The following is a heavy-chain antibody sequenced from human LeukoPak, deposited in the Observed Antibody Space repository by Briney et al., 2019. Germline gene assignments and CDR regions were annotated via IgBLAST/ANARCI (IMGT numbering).Heavy chain of an antibody. CDR2: ISSSSSYI. V-gene: IGHV3-21*01. D-gene: IGHD1-7*01. CDR1: GFTVSSNY. CDR3: ALGTTVSEFDY. Sequence: GGSLRLSCAASGFTVSSNYMSWVRQAPGKGLEWVSSISSSSSYIYYADSVKGRFTISRDNAKNSLYLQMNSLRAEDTAVYYCALGTTVSEFDYWGQGTLVTVSS. J-gene: IGHJ4*02.